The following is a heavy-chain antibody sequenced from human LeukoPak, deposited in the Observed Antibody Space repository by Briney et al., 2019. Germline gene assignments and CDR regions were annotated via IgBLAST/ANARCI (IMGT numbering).Heavy chain of an antibody. V-gene: IGHV3-74*01. CDR2: INSDGSST. CDR3: ATRMSSSSLLDY. J-gene: IGHJ4*02. Sequence: GGSLRLSCVASGFTFSSYWMHWVRQAPGKGLVWVTRINSDGSSTSYADSVKGRFTISRDNANNTLYLQMNSLRAEDTAVYYCATRMSSSSLLDYWGQGTLVTVSS. D-gene: IGHD6-6*01. CDR1: GFTFSSYW.